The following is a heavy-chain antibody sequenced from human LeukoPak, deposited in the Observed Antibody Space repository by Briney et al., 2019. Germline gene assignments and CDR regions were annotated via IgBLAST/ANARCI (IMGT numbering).Heavy chain of an antibody. CDR1: GFTFSSHW. CDR3: AREVAGTDGWFDP. D-gene: IGHD6-19*01. J-gene: IGHJ5*02. V-gene: IGHV3-74*01. Sequence: GGSLRLSCAASGFTFSSHWMHWVRQGPGKGLPWVSRINSDGGSTSYADSVKGRFTISRDNAKNTVYLQVNSLRAEDTAVYYCAREVAGTDGWFDPWGQGTLVTVSS. CDR2: INSDGGST.